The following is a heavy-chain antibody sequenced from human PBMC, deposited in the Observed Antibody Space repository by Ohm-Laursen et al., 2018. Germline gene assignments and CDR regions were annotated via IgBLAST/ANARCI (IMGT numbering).Heavy chain of an antibody. CDR1: GFTFSIYW. V-gene: IGHV3-74*01. D-gene: IGHD6-6*01. Sequence: SLRLSCAASGFTFSIYWMHWVRQAPGKGLVWVSRINSDGSSTSYADSVKGRFTISRDNAKNTLYLQMNSLRAEDTAVYYCARGLSSSSGFDYWGQGTLVTVSS. J-gene: IGHJ4*02. CDR2: INSDGSST. CDR3: ARGLSSSSGFDY.